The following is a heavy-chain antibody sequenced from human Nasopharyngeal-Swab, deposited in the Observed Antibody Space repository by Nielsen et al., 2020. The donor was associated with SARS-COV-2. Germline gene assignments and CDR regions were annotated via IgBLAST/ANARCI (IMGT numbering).Heavy chain of an antibody. J-gene: IGHJ6*03. D-gene: IGHD1-1*01. CDR1: GFTFSSYS. Sequence: GGSLRLSCAASGFTFSSYSMNWVRQAPGKGLEWVSSISSSSSYIYYADSVKGRFTISRDNAKNSLYLQMNSLRAEDTAVYYCARDRTNDYSYYMDVWGKGTTVTVSS. V-gene: IGHV3-21*01. CDR3: ARDRTNDYSYYMDV. CDR2: ISSSSSYI.